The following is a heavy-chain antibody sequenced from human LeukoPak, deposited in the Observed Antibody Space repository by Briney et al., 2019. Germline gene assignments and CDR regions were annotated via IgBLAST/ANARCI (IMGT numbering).Heavy chain of an antibody. Sequence: GGSLRLSCAASGFTFSSYWMTWVRQAPGKGLEWVANIKEDGSGKKYVDSVKGRFTISRDNAKNSLYLQMNSLRAADTGAYYCARAVTDALVCWGLGTLVTVSS. CDR3: ARAVTDALVC. CDR2: IKEDGSGK. D-gene: IGHD2-21*02. J-gene: IGHJ4*02. CDR1: GFTFSSYW. V-gene: IGHV3-7*03.